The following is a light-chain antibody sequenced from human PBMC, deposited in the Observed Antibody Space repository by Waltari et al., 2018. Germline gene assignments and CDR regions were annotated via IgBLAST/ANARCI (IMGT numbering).Light chain of an antibody. Sequence: DVVMTQSLDSRPVSRVVRGPINCKSIQSLLYTSNNKNYLAWYQLKPVQPPKILIYWASNLNSGVRDRFSASGSGTDLSLTISGLQAGDVAFYFCVKYLHTPRTCDQGTKVEIK. J-gene: IGKJ1*01. CDR2: WAS. V-gene: IGKV4-1*01. CDR1: QSLLYTSNNKNY. CDR3: VKYLHTPRT.